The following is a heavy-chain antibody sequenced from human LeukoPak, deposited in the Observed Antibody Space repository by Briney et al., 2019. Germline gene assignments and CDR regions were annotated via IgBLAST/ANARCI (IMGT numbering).Heavy chain of an antibody. CDR1: GYTFTNYW. Sequence: PGESLKISCKGSGYTFTNYWIGWVRQMPGKGLEFMGIIYPGDSDTRYSPSFQGQVTISVDKSTSTAYLQWSSLKASDTAIYNCASRDGYNPYFDYWGQGTLVTVSS. CDR2: IYPGDSDT. V-gene: IGHV5-51*01. J-gene: IGHJ4*02. CDR3: ASRDGYNPYFDY. D-gene: IGHD5-24*01.